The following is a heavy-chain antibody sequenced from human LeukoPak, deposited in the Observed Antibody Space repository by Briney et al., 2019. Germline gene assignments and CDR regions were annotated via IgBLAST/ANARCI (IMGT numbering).Heavy chain of an antibody. CDR2: ISGSGGST. CDR3: AEGTYVEMATNYYFDY. J-gene: IGHJ4*02. CDR1: GFTFSGYA. D-gene: IGHD5-24*01. Sequence: PGGSLRLSCAASGFTFSGYAMSWVRQAPGKGLEWVSAISGSGGSTYYADSVKGRFTISRDNSKNTLYLQMNSLRAEDTAVYYCAEGTYVEMATNYYFDYWGQGTLVTVSS. V-gene: IGHV3-23*01.